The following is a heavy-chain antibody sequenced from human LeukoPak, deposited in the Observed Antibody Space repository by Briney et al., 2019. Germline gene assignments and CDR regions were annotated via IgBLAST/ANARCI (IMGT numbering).Heavy chain of an antibody. V-gene: IGHV3-23*01. CDR2: IGASGATT. Sequence: PGGSLRLSCAASGFTFSSYAMSWVRQAPGKGLEWVSAIGASGATTYYAESVKGRFTISRDNAQHTLFLLMNSLRAEDTAIYYCAKDRIPATLYYFDYWGQGTLVTVSS. CDR1: GFTFSSYA. D-gene: IGHD2-2*01. CDR3: AKDRIPATLYYFDY. J-gene: IGHJ4*02.